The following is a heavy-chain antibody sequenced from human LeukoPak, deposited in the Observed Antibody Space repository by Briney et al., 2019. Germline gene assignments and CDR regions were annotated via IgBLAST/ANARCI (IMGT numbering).Heavy chain of an antibody. CDR1: GFTFSSYS. D-gene: IGHD6-19*01. J-gene: IGHJ4*02. CDR3: ASTPGIAVAVDY. CDR2: ISSSSSYI. V-gene: IGHV3-21*01. Sequence: GGSLRLSCAASGFTFSSYSMNWVRQAPGKGLEWVSSISSSSSYIYYADSVKGRFTISRDNAKNSLNLQMNSLRAEDTAVHYCASTPGIAVAVDYWGQGTLVTVSS.